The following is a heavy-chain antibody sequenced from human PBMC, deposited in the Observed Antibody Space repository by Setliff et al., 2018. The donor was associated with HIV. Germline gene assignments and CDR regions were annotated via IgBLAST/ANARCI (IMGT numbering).Heavy chain of an antibody. D-gene: IGHD5-12*01. CDR3: VRDEKRAAGGSMYYLDY. CDR1: GYNFGFYG. CDR2: VNEDNGDR. V-gene: IGHV1-18*01. J-gene: IGHJ4*02. Sequence: ASVKVSCKASGYNFGFYGISWVRQAPGQGLEWMGWVNEDNGDRNFAPSVQGRIALTTDTSTNTAYMELTNLRSDDTALYFCVRDEKRAAGGSMYYLDYWGQGTLVTVSS.